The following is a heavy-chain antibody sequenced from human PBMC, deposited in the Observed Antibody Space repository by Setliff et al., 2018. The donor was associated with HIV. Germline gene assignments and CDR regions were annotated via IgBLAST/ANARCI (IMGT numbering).Heavy chain of an antibody. CDR2: FYYTGST. D-gene: IGHD2-2*02. V-gene: IGHV4-59*11. J-gene: IGHJ4*02. CDR3: ARHTVFVRYFDH. CDR1: AASIRSHY. Sequence: PSETLSLTCTVPAASIRSHYWSWIRRSPGKGLEWIGNFYYTGSTDYNPSFKSRVTISLDKSNNQISLNLSSATAADTAVYYCARHTVFVRYFDHWGQGMLVTVSS.